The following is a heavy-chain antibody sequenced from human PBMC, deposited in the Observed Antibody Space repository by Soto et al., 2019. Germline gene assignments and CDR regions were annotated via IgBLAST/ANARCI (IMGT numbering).Heavy chain of an antibody. CDR2: IIPIFGTA. V-gene: IGHV1-69*01. D-gene: IGHD2-2*01. CDR3: ASPYCSSTSCPYYYYGMDV. J-gene: IGHJ6*02. Sequence: QVQLVQSGAEVKKPGSSVKVSCKASGGTFSSYAISWVRQAPGQGLEWMGGIIPIFGTANYAQKIQGRVTITADESTSTAYMELSSLRSEDTAVYYCASPYCSSTSCPYYYYGMDVWGQGTTVTVSS. CDR1: GGTFSSYA.